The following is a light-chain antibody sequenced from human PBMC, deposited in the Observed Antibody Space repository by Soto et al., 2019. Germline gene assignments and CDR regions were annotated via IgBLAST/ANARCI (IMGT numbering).Light chain of an antibody. Sequence: QSALTQPRSVSGSPGQSVTISCIGTSSDVGGYNYVSWYQQHPGKAPKLMIYDVSKRPSGVPDRFSGSKSGNTASLTISGLQAEDEADYYCCSYAGSYTLGVFGTGTKLTVL. CDR2: DVS. V-gene: IGLV2-11*01. J-gene: IGLJ1*01. CDR1: SSDVGGYNY. CDR3: CSYAGSYTLGV.